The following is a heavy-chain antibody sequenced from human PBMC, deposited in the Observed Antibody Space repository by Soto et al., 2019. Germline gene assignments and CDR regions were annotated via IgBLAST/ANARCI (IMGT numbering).Heavy chain of an antibody. D-gene: IGHD2-2*01. CDR1: GCTFSSYA. J-gene: IGHJ5*02. CDR2: IIPIFGTA. V-gene: IGHV1-69*06. Sequence: ASVKVSCKASGCTFSSYAISCVRQAPGQGLEWMGGIIPIFGTANYAQKFQGRVTITADKSTSTAYMELSSLRSEDTAVYYCALSSTSLQPNNWFDPWGQGTLVTVSS. CDR3: ALSSTSLQPNNWFDP.